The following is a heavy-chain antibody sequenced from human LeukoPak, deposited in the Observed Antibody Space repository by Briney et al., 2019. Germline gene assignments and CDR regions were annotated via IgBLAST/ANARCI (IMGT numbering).Heavy chain of an antibody. D-gene: IGHD1-26*01. CDR2: ISSNSNI. Sequence: GGSLRLSCAASGFTFSSYSMNWVRQAPGKGLEWVSSISSNSNIYYADSVKGRFTISRDNAKNSLYLQMNSLRAEDTAVYYCARRRYSGSSQHFDYWGQGTLVTVSS. CDR1: GFTFSSYS. J-gene: IGHJ4*02. CDR3: ARRRYSGSSQHFDY. V-gene: IGHV3-21*01.